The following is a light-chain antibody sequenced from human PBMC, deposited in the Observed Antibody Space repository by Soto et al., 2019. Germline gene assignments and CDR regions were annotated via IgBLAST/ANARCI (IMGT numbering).Light chain of an antibody. J-gene: IGLJ1*01. Sequence: QSALTQPASVSGSPGQSITISCTGTSSDVGNYNYVSWYQQHPGKAPKLMIYEVSNRPSGFSNRFSGSKSGNTASLTISGLQAEDEADYYCSSYTTSTTLYVFGTGTKLTVL. V-gene: IGLV2-14*01. CDR3: SSYTTSTTLYV. CDR1: SSDVGNYNY. CDR2: EVS.